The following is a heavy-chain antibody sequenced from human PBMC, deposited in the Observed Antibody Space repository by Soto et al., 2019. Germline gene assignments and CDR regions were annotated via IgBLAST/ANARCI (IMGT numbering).Heavy chain of an antibody. J-gene: IGHJ3*01. CDR1: GVTFSYHW. CDR2: INQDGRDQ. D-gene: IGHD1-1*01. Sequence: EVQLVESGGDLVQWGGSLRLSCAASGVTFSYHWMKWGRLSPGKVPEWVANINQDGRDQTYVECVKGRFTISRDNARHSLYLQMNSLRAEDTAGVEGVRKSNCGAFDRWGKGTFVIVSS. CDR3: VRKSNCGAFDR. V-gene: IGHV3-7*01.